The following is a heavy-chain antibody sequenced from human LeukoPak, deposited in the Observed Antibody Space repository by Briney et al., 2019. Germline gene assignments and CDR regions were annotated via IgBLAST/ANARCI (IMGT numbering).Heavy chain of an antibody. CDR3: ARDGDYSSSSD. Sequence: PGGSLRLSCAASGFTFSDHYMSWIRQAPGKGLEWVSYISGDGTTKYYAGFVKGRFTISRDSAKNSLHLEMNSLRDEDTAVYYCARDGDYSSSSDWGQGTLVTVSS. V-gene: IGHV3-11*04. J-gene: IGHJ4*02. CDR2: ISGDGTTK. CDR1: GFTFSDHY. D-gene: IGHD6-13*01.